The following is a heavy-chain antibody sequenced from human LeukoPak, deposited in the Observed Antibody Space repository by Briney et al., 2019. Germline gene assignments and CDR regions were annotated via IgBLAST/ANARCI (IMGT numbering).Heavy chain of an antibody. Sequence: PSETLSLTCAVSGGSNSSSYRNWIRQPAGKGLEWIGRIYASGSTNYNPSLKSRVTMSVDTSKNQFSLRLNSVTAAETAVYYCARLPGGDSSSVVAFDIWGQGTVVTVSS. CDR2: IYASGST. J-gene: IGHJ3*02. CDR1: GGSNSSSY. V-gene: IGHV4-4*07. CDR3: ARLPGGDSSSVVAFDI. D-gene: IGHD2-21*02.